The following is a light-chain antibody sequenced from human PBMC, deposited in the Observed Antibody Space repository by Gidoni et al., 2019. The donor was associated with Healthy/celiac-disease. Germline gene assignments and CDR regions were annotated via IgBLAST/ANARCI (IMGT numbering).Light chain of an antibody. CDR3: QQYNSYPST. CDR2: KAS. J-gene: IGKJ1*01. V-gene: IGKV1-5*03. Sequence: IQMTQSPSTLSASVGDRVTITCRASQSISSWLAWYQQKPGKAPKLLIYKASSLESGVPSRLSGSGSGTEFTLTISSLQPDDFATYYCQQYNSYPSTFGQGTKVEIK. CDR1: QSISSW.